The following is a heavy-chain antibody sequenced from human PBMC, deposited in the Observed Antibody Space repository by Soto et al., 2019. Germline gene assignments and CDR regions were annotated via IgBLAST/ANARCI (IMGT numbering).Heavy chain of an antibody. D-gene: IGHD1-26*01. Sequence: QVQLVQSGAEVKKPGASVKVSCKASGYTFTSYTIHWVRQAPGQSLEWMGWINAGNGNTKYSQDFQGRITITRDTSTSTAYMELSSLGSEDTAIYYCARWELNFDYWGQGTLITVSS. J-gene: IGHJ4*02. V-gene: IGHV1-3*01. CDR3: ARWELNFDY. CDR2: INAGNGNT. CDR1: GYTFTSYT.